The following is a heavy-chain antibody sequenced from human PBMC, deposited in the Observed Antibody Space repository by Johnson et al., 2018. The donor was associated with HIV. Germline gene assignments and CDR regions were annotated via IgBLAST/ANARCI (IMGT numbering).Heavy chain of an antibody. Sequence: EVQLVESGGGVVRPGGSLRLSCAASGFTFDDYGMSWVRQAPGKGLEWVSGINWNGGSTGYADSVKGRFTISRDNAKNSLYLQMNSLKTEDTAVYYCTTDYYYDSSGVYLGDAFDIWGQGTMVTVSS. CDR2: INWNGGST. V-gene: IGHV3-20*04. CDR1: GFTFDDYG. CDR3: TTDYYYDSSGVYLGDAFDI. J-gene: IGHJ3*02. D-gene: IGHD3-22*01.